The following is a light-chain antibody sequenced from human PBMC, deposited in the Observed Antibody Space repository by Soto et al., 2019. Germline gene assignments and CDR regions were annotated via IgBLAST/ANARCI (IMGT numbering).Light chain of an antibody. V-gene: IGKV3-20*01. CDR1: QSVSINS. J-gene: IGKJ2*01. CDR2: GAS. CDR3: HQYSSSWYT. Sequence: EVVLTQSPDTLPLSPGERATLSCRASQSVSINSLVWYQQKPGQAPRLLIYGASNRATGIPDRFSASGSGTDFTLTISRLEPEDFAMYYCHQYSSSWYTFGQGTKVEVK.